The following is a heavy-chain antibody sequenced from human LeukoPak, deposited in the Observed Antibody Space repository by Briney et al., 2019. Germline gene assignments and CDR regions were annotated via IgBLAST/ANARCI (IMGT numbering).Heavy chain of an antibody. CDR3: AADRGSDDAFDI. J-gene: IGHJ3*02. CDR2: IIPIYDTT. V-gene: IGHV1-69*13. Sequence: VASVKVSCKASGGSFSSYAVYWVRQAPGQGLEWMGGIIPIYDTTHYAQNFQGRVTITADGFTSSAYMELSSLRSEDTAVYYCAADRGSDDAFDIWGQGTVVTVSS. D-gene: IGHD6-25*01. CDR1: GGSFSSYA.